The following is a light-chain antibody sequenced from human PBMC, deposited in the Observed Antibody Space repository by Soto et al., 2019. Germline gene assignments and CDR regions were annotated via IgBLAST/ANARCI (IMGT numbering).Light chain of an antibody. V-gene: IGKV3D-20*02. CDR1: QSVSSSY. J-gene: IGKJ4*01. CDR3: QQRTNWPLT. CDR2: GAS. Sequence: EIVLTQSPGTLSLSPGERATLSCRASQSVSSSYLAWYQQKPGQAPRLLIYGASSRATGIPDRFSGSGSGTDFTLTIRSLEPEDFAVYYCQQRTNWPLTFGGGTKVDIK.